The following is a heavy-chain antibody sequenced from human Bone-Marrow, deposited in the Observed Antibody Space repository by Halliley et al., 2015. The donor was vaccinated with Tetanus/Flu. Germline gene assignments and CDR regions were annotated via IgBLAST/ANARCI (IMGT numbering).Heavy chain of an antibody. V-gene: IGHV4-59*12. D-gene: IGHD3-3*01. J-gene: IGHJ2*01. CDR2: IFSRGTT. CDR3: ARRGFYDFWSGTENWYFDL. Sequence: YIFSRGTTNYNPSFQNRVPISVNTSNSQFSLKLISVTAADTAVYFCARRGFYDFWSGTENWYFDLWGRGTLVIVSS.